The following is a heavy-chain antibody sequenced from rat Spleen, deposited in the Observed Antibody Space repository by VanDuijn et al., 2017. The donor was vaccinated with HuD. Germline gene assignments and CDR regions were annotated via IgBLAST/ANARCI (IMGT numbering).Heavy chain of an antibody. CDR2: IIYDGTNT. D-gene: IGHD1-11*01. CDR1: GFTFSDYT. V-gene: IGHV5-7*01. J-gene: IGHJ4*01. Sequence: EVQLVESGGGLVRPGRSMKLSCAALGFTFSDYTMAWVRQAPKKGLEWVAAIIYDGTNTYYRDSVKGRFTISRDNAKSTLYLQMDSLRSEDTATYYGARHYGGYSEYVMDAWGQGASVTVSS. CDR3: ARHYGGYSEYVMDA.